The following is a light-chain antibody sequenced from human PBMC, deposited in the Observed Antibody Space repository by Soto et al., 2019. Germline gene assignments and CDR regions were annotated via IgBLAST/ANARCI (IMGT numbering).Light chain of an antibody. CDR3: SSFVAGNNYWV. V-gene: IGLV2-8*01. J-gene: IGLJ3*02. CDR2: EVT. Sequence: QSALTQPPSASGSPGRSVTISCTGTSSDVGGYDYVSWFQQHPGKAPKLIIYEVTTRPSGVPDRFSASKSGNTASLTVSGLQAEDEADYYCSSFVAGNNYWVFGGGTKLTVL. CDR1: SSDVGGYDY.